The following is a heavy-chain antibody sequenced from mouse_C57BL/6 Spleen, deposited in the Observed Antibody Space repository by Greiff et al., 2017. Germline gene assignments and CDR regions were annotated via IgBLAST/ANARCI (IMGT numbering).Heavy chain of an antibody. J-gene: IGHJ2*01. V-gene: IGHV1-81*01. CDR2: IYPRGGNT. D-gene: IGHD4-1*01. CDR3: ARHLGGGGYFEC. CDR1: GYTFTSYG. Sequence: QVQLQQSGAELVRPGASVKLSCKASGYTFTSYGIRWVKQRPGQGLEWIGEIYPRGGNTYYNEKFKGKATLTADKSSSTAYMELRSLTSEDSAVYYCARHLGGGGYFECWGPGTTLTVSS.